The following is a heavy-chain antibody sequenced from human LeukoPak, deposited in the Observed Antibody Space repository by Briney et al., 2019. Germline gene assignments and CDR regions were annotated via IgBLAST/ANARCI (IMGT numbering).Heavy chain of an antibody. CDR3: ARTYYYDSSGYFPLPPGY. CDR2: ISYDGSNK. CDR1: GFTFSSYA. V-gene: IGHV3-30-3*01. D-gene: IGHD3-22*01. Sequence: GGSLRLSCAASGFTFSSYAMHWVRQAPGKGLEWVAVISYDGSNKYYADSVKGRFTISRDNSKNTLYLQMNSLRAEDTAVYYCARTYYYDSSGYFPLPPGYWGQGTLVTVSS. J-gene: IGHJ4*02.